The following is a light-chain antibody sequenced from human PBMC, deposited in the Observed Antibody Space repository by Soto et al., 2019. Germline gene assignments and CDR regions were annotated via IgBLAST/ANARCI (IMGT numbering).Light chain of an antibody. CDR1: QRVRSH. CDR3: QQYGSSRRT. J-gene: IGKJ1*01. CDR2: GAS. Sequence: VLTPYPATLSVSPGEGGGLSCRASQRVRSHLAWYQPHPGQPPRLLIYGASTRATGIPARFSGSGSGTDFTLTIIRLEPEDFAVYYCQQYGSSRRTFGQGTKVDI. V-gene: IGKV3-20*01.